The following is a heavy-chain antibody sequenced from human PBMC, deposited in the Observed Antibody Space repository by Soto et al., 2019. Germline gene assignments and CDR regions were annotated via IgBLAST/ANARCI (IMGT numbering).Heavy chain of an antibody. J-gene: IGHJ4*02. CDR1: GYSISSGYY. D-gene: IGHD6-6*01. CDR2: IYHSGST. V-gene: IGHV4-38-2*01. CDR3: APSAFIAAPFDY. Sequence: SETLSLTGAVSGYSISSGYYWGWIRQPAGKGLEWIGSIYHSGSTYYNPSLKSRVTISVDTSKNQFSLKLSSVTAADTAVYYCAPSAFIAAPFDYWGQGTLVTVSS.